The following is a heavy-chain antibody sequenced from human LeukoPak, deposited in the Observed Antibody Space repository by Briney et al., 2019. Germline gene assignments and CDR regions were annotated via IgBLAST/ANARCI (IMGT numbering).Heavy chain of an antibody. CDR2: IYYSGST. D-gene: IGHD3-22*01. V-gene: IGHV4-59*01. CDR3: ARGRHYYDSSGYSLEPLNY. Sequence: SETLSLTCTVSGCSISSYYWSWIRQPPGKGLEWIGYIYYSGSTNYNPSLKSRVTISVDTSKNQFSLKLSSVTAAATAVYYCARGRHYYDSSGYSLEPLNYWGQGTLVTVSS. J-gene: IGHJ4*02. CDR1: GCSISSYY.